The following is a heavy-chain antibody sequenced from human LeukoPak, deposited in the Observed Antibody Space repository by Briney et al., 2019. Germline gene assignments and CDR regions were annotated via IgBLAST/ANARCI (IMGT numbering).Heavy chain of an antibody. D-gene: IGHD1-7*01. CDR1: GFIFSSYG. V-gene: IGHV3-30*02. CDR3: AKDLPDWNYDY. CDR2: IGLVESKK. Sequence: PGGSLRLSCAASGFIFSSYGMHWVRQALGKGLEWVAFIGLVESKKYYAASVRGRFTISRDNSKNTVYLQMNSLRADDTAVYYCAKDLPDWNYDYWGQGTLVTVSS. J-gene: IGHJ4*02.